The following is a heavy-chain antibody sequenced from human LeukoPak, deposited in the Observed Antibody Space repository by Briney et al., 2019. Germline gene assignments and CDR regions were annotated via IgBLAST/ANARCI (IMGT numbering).Heavy chain of an antibody. J-gene: IGHJ5*02. V-gene: IGHV3-33*01. CDR3: ARDAGNSGYGCDL. Sequence: GGSLRLSCAASGFTFSSYGMHWVRQAPGEGLEWVAVIWYDGSNKYYADSVTGRFTISKDNARNSLYLQMNDLRGEDTAIYYCARDAGNSGYGCDLWGQGTLVTVSS. D-gene: IGHD5-12*01. CDR2: IWYDGSNK. CDR1: GFTFSSYG.